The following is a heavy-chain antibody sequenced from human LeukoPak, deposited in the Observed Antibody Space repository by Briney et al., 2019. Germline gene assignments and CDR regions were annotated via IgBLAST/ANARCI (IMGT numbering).Heavy chain of an antibody. V-gene: IGHV3-23*01. CDR2: ISGSGGST. Sequence: GGSLRLSCAASGFTFTSYAMSWVRQAPGKGLEWVSVISGSGGSTYYADSVKGRFTISRDNSKNTLYLQMNSLRAEDTAVYYCAKSRGPYCSGGSCYLDYWGQGTLVTVSS. J-gene: IGHJ4*02. D-gene: IGHD2-15*01. CDR3: AKSRGPYCSGGSCYLDY. CDR1: GFTFTSYA.